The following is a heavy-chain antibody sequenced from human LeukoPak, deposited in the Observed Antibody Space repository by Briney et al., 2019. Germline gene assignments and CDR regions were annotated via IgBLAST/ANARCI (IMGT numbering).Heavy chain of an antibody. CDR3: ARGETAGDFDY. CDR1: GGSINSYY. V-gene: IGHV4-59*01. D-gene: IGHD6-13*01. Sequence: SETLSLTCTVSGGSINSYYWSWIRQPPGKGPEWIGYIHYSGSTKYDPSLKSRVTISVDTSKNQFSLKLNSVTTADTAVYYCARGETAGDFDYWGQGTLVTVSS. CDR2: IHYSGST. J-gene: IGHJ4*02.